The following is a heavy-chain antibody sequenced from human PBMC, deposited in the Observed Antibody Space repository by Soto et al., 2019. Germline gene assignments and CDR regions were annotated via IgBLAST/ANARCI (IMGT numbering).Heavy chain of an antibody. D-gene: IGHD2-8*01. J-gene: IGHJ4*02. V-gene: IGHV1-2*02. CDR1: GHRFSGNY. CDR2: VNPNSGDT. Sequence: VLVKVSCNSSGHRFSGNYTVWSRQAPGQGLEWWGGVNPNSGDTKFAREFQGRVTMTRDTSIRRSYMELSRLRSDDTALYYCARGYRTSFSYFAYPYYSGQRTLVT. CDR3: ARGYRTSFSYFAYPYY.